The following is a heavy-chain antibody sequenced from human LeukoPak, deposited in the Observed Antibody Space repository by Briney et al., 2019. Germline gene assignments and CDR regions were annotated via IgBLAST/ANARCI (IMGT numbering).Heavy chain of an antibody. CDR3: ASSYYYDSSGYPFAFDI. D-gene: IGHD3-22*01. Sequence: VASVKVSCKASGGTFSSYAISWVRQAPGQGLNWMGGIIPIFGTANYAQKFQGRVTITAGESTSTAYMELSSLRSEDTAVYYCASSYYYDSSGYPFAFDIWGQGTMVTVSS. J-gene: IGHJ3*02. V-gene: IGHV1-69*13. CDR2: IIPIFGTA. CDR1: GGTFSSYA.